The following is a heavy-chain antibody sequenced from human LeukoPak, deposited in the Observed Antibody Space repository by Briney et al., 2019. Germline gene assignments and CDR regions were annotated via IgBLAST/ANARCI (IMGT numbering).Heavy chain of an antibody. CDR1: GFTLSSDW. J-gene: IGHJ6*02. Sequence: GGSLRLSCAASGFTLSSDWMRWVRQAPGKGREGVANIKQDGSEKYYVDSVKGRFTISRDNANNSLYLQMNSLRAEDTAVYYCARGSSSWYDYYYGMDVWGQGTTVTVSS. CDR2: IKQDGSEK. CDR3: ARGSSSWYDYYYGMDV. D-gene: IGHD6-13*01. V-gene: IGHV3-7*01.